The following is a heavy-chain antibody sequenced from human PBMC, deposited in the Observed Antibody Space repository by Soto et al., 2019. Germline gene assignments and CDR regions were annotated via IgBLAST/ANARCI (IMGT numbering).Heavy chain of an antibody. CDR2: ISYDGSNK. Sequence: PGGSLRLSCAASGFTFDSYGVHWVRQAPGRGLEWVALISYDGSNKYYADFVKGRFTISRDNSKNTLYLQMNSLRVEDTAAYYYAIGYCGGGRYYPNGFDPWGQGTLVTVTS. CDR3: AIGYCGGGRYYPNGFDP. V-gene: IGHV3-30*03. D-gene: IGHD2-15*01. CDR1: GFTFDSYG. J-gene: IGHJ5*02.